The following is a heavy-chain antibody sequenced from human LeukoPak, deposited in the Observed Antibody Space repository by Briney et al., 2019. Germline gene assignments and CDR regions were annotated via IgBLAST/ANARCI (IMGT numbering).Heavy chain of an antibody. Sequence: GGPLRLSCAASGFRLSDARVRWVRQTPGRGVEWVGRIESKTDGGTTVYAASVQGRFTISRDESPTTLDLHINSLKSEDTAVYYCTTYGSARKIYYSGQRILVTVSS. CDR2: IESKTDGGTT. J-gene: IGHJ4*02. CDR1: GFRLSDAR. CDR3: TTYGSARKIYY. D-gene: IGHD3-10*01. V-gene: IGHV3-15*04.